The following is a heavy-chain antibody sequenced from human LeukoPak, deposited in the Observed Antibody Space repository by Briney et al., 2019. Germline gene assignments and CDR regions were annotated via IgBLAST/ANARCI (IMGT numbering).Heavy chain of an antibody. Sequence: GGSLRLSCAASGFTFSTYGMHWVRQAPGKGLEWVAFIRYDGSNKYYADSVKGRCTIPRDNSKNTLYLQMNSLRAEDTAVYYCAKELRFLEWLLYWGQGTLVTVSS. CDR2: IRYDGSNK. J-gene: IGHJ4*02. CDR3: AKELRFLEWLLY. CDR1: GFTFSTYG. D-gene: IGHD3-3*01. V-gene: IGHV3-30*02.